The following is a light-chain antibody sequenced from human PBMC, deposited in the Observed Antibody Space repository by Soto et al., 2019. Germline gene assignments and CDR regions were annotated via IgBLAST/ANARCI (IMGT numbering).Light chain of an antibody. V-gene: IGLV1-44*01. Sequence: QSVLTQPPSASGTPGQRVTIFCSGSTSNIGSNTINWNQQLPGTAPKLLIYSNNQRPSGVPDRFSGSKSGTSASLAITVLQSEDEADYYCATWDDSLNGYVFGTGTKVTVL. CDR3: ATWDDSLNGYV. CDR1: TSNIGSNT. J-gene: IGLJ1*01. CDR2: SNN.